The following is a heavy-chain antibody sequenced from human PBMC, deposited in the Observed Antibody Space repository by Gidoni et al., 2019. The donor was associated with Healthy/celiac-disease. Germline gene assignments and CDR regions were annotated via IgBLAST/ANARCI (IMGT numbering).Heavy chain of an antibody. J-gene: IGHJ6*02. V-gene: IGHV3-23*01. CDR1: GFTFSSYA. CDR2: SSGSGGST. D-gene: IGHD1-26*01. Sequence: EVQLLESGGGLVQPGGSLRLSCAASGFTFSSYAMSWFRQAPGKGLEWVSASSGSGGSTYYADSVKGRFTISRDNSKNTLYLQMNSLRAEDTAVYYCAKGEDVYYYYGMDVWGQGTTVTVSS. CDR3: AKGEDVYYYYGMDV.